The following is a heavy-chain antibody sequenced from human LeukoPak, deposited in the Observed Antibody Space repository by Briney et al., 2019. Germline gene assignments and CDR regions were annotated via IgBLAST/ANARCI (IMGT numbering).Heavy chain of an antibody. V-gene: IGHV3-23*01. Sequence: GGSLRLSCAASGFTFSSYAMSWVRQAPGKGLEWVSAISDSGGVTYYADSVKGRFTISRDNSKNTLYLQMNSLRAEDTAVYYCVRGCSDTCYRFDYWGQGTLVTVSS. CDR1: GFTFSSYA. CDR3: VRGCSDTCYRFDY. D-gene: IGHD2-15*01. CDR2: ISDSGGVT. J-gene: IGHJ4*02.